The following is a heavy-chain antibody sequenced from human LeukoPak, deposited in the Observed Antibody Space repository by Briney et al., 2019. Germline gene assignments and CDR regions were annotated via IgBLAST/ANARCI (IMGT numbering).Heavy chain of an antibody. CDR1: GFTFSRYG. V-gene: IGHV3-30*02. J-gene: IGHJ3*02. CDR2: IRYDGSNK. Sequence: GGALRLSCAASGFTFSRYGMHWGRQAPGKGLGWVAFIRYDGSNKYYADSVKGRFTISRDNSKNTLYLQMNSLRAEDTAVYYCAKEFVVWGAFDIWGQGTMVTVSS. D-gene: IGHD2-2*01. CDR3: AKEFVVWGAFDI.